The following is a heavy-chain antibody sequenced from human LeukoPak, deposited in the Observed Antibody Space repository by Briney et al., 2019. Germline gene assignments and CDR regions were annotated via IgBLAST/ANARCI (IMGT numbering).Heavy chain of an antibody. V-gene: IGHV3-66*01. CDR2: IYSDGNT. Sequence: GGSLRLSCAASGFIVSSNYMSWVRQAPGKGLEWVSIIYSDGNTKYADSVKGRFTISRDNSKNTLYLQMNSLRAEDTAVYFCASDRFSDAFDMWGQGTMVTVSS. CDR1: GFIVSSNY. CDR3: ASDRFSDAFDM. J-gene: IGHJ3*02.